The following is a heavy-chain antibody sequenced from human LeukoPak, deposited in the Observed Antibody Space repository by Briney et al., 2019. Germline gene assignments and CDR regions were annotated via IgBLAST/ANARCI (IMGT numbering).Heavy chain of an antibody. Sequence: GGSLRLSCAASGFTFSSYGMSWVRQAPGKGLEWVSVISGSGGSTYYAASVKGRFTISRDNSKNTLYLQMNSLRAEDTAVYYCAKDLVTDGFLAAAEGYWGQGTLVTVSS. CDR3: AKDLVTDGFLAAAEGY. D-gene: IGHD6-13*01. V-gene: IGHV3-23*01. CDR2: ISGSGGST. J-gene: IGHJ4*02. CDR1: GFTFSSYG.